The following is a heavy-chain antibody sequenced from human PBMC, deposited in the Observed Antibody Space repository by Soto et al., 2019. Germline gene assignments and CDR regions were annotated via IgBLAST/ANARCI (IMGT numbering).Heavy chain of an antibody. CDR1: GGSISSGGYY. CDR2: IYYSGST. CDR3: ARDPPYYYDSSGYYHPGAFDV. V-gene: IGHV4-31*03. J-gene: IGHJ3*01. D-gene: IGHD3-22*01. Sequence: QVQLQESGPGLVKPSQTLSLTCTVSGGSISSGGYYWSWIRQHPGKGLEWIGYIYYSGSTYYNPSLKSRVTISVDTSKNQFSLKLSSVTAADTAVYYCARDPPYYYDSSGYYHPGAFDVWGQGTMVTVSS.